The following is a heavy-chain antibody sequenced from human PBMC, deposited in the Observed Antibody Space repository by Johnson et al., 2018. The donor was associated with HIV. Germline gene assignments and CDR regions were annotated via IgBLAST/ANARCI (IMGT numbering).Heavy chain of an antibody. CDR2: INLAGSEK. CDR3: ARVMYGGSSKSAAFDI. Sequence: VQLVESGGGLVQPGGSLRLSCADSGFTFSNYWMTWVRQAPGKGLEWVANINLAGSEKYFVDSVKGRFTISRENAKNSLYLQMNSLRAGDTAVYYCARVMYGGSSKSAAFDIWGQGTMVTVSS. CDR1: GFTFSNYW. J-gene: IGHJ3*02. V-gene: IGHV3-7*02. D-gene: IGHD1-26*01.